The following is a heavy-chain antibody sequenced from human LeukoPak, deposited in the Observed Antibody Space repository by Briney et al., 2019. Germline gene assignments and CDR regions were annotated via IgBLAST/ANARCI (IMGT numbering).Heavy chain of an antibody. CDR2: ISYDGSNK. D-gene: IGHD3-16*01. J-gene: IGHJ4*02. Sequence: GGSLRLSCAASGFTFSSYGMHWVRQAPGKGLEWVAVISYDGSNKYYADSVKGRFTISRDNSKNTLYLQMNSLRAEDTAVYYCAKAHYDYVWGSFDYWGQGTLVTVSS. CDR3: AKAHYDYVWGSFDY. V-gene: IGHV3-30*18. CDR1: GFTFSSYG.